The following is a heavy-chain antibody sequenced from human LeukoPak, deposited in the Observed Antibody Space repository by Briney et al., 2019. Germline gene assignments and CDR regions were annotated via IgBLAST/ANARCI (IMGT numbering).Heavy chain of an antibody. Sequence: GGSLRLSCAASGLTFSSYAMSWVRQAPGKGLEWVSTNSGSGGSTYYADSVKGRFTISRDNSKNTLYLQMNSLRAEDTAVYYCAKDSALLVVAATTFDYWGQGTQVTVSS. CDR1: GLTFSSYA. CDR3: AKDSALLVVAATTFDY. J-gene: IGHJ4*02. D-gene: IGHD2-15*01. V-gene: IGHV3-23*01. CDR2: NSGSGGST.